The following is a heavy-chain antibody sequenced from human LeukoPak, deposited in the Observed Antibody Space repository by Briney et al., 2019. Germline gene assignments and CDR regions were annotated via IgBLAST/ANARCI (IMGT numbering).Heavy chain of an antibody. CDR3: ARARRYFDI. D-gene: IGHD3-9*01. CDR2: IYHSGST. V-gene: IGHV4-38-2*01. J-gene: IGHJ3*02. CDR1: GYSISSGYY. Sequence: SETLSLTCAVSGYSISSGYYWGWIRQPPGKGLEWIGSIYHSGSTYYNPSLKSRVTISVDTSKNQFSLKLSSVTAADTAVYYCARARRYFDIWGQGTMVTVSS.